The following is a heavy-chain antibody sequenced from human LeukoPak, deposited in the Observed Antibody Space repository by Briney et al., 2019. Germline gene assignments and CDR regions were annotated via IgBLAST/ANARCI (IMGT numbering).Heavy chain of an antibody. CDR2: ISWNSGSI. CDR1: GFTFDDYA. D-gene: IGHD6-19*01. V-gene: IGHV3-9*03. Sequence: PGRSLRLSCAASGFTFDDYAMPWVRQAPGKGLEWVSGISWNSGSIGYADSVKGRFTISRDNAKNSLYLQMNSLRAEDMALYYCAKAYSSGWYGYFDYWGQGTLVTVSS. CDR3: AKAYSSGWYGYFDY. J-gene: IGHJ4*02.